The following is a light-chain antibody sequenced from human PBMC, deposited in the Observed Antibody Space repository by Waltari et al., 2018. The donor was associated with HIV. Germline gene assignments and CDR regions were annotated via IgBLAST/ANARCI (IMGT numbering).Light chain of an antibody. CDR2: GNS. Sequence: QSELTQPPSVSAAPGQRVTISCTGSSSNIGAGYDVHWYQQVPGRAPKVVIYGNSNRPSGVPDRFSGSKSGSSASLVITGLQSEDEADYYCQSYDSNLSGWVFGGGTKLTVL. CDR3: QSYDSNLSGWV. CDR1: SSNIGAGYD. V-gene: IGLV1-40*01. J-gene: IGLJ3*02.